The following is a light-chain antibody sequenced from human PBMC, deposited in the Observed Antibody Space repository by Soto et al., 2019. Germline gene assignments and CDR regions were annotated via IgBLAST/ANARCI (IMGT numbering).Light chain of an antibody. CDR2: EVS. V-gene: IGLV2-14*01. CDR1: SSDVGTYKY. J-gene: IGLJ3*02. CDR3: YSHDRKV. Sequence: QSALTQPASVSGSPGQSITISCTGTSSDVGTYKYVSWYQQYPGKAPKLMIYEVSNRPSGVSNRFSGSKSGNTASLTISGLQAEDEAHYYCYSHDRKVFGGWTLLTVL.